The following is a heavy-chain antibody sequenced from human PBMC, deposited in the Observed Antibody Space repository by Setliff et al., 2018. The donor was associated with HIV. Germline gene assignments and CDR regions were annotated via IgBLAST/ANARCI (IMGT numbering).Heavy chain of an antibody. V-gene: IGHV4-34*01. CDR2: MNHRGVI. D-gene: IGHD2-2*01. CDR1: GGSFSGYY. Sequence: SETLSLTCTVYGGSFSGYYWTWIRQPPGKGLEFIGEMNHRGVIKYLSSLKSRVTMAVDTSKKQFSLKLSSVTAADTAVYYCARGGTSSNWFGPWGQGTLVTVSS. CDR3: ARGGTSSNWFGP. J-gene: IGHJ5*02.